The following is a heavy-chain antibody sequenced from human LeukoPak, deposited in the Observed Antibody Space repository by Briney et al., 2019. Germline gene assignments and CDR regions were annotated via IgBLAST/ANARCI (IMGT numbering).Heavy chain of an antibody. D-gene: IGHD6-13*01. CDR3: AGEGIAAAGIDNNWFDP. J-gene: IGHJ5*02. V-gene: IGHV7-4-1*02. CDR1: GYTCTSYA. CDR2: INTNTGNP. Sequence: ASVKVSCKASGYTCTSYAMNWVRQAPGQGLEWMGLINTNTGNPTYAQGFTGRFVFSLDTSVSTAYLQISSLKAEDTAVYYCAGEGIAAAGIDNNWFDPWGQGTLVTVSS.